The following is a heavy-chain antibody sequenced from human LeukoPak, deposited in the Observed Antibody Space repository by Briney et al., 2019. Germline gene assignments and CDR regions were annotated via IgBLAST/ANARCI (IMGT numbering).Heavy chain of an antibody. CDR3: ARASPLDY. CDR1: GGSFSGYY. Sequence: SETLSLTCSVYGGSFSGYYWSWIRQPPGKGLEWIGEINHSGSTNYNPSLKSRVTISVDTSKNQFSLKLSSVTAADTAVYYCARASPLDYWGQGTLVTVSS. J-gene: IGHJ4*02. V-gene: IGHV4-34*01. CDR2: INHSGST.